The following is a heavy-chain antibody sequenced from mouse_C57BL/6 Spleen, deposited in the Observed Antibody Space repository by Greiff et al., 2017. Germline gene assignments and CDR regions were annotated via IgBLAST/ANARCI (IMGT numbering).Heavy chain of an antibody. V-gene: IGHV1-64*01. CDR2: IHPNSGST. D-gene: IGHD1-1*01. J-gene: IGHJ4*01. CDR1: GYTFTSYW. CDR3: ARWHYYGSSLYAMDY. Sequence: QVQLQQSGAELVKPGASVKLSCKASGYTFTSYWMHWVKQRPGQGLEWIGMIHPNSGSTNYNEKFKSKATLTVDKSSSTAYMQLSSLTSEDSAVYYCARWHYYGSSLYAMDYWGQGTSVTVSS.